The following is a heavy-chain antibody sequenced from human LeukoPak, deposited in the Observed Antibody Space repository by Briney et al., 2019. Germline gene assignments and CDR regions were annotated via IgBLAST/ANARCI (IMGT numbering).Heavy chain of an antibody. J-gene: IGHJ4*02. CDR3: ARQGPSFDY. V-gene: IGHV5-51*01. CDR1: GSSFTSYW. CDR2: IHPGDSDA. Sequence: GASLQISCEASGSSFTSYWIGWVRQLPGGVLEWMGIIHPGDSDAKYSPSFEGQVTFSADKSITTAYLQWSSLKASDTAMYYCARQGPSFDYRGQGTLVTVSS.